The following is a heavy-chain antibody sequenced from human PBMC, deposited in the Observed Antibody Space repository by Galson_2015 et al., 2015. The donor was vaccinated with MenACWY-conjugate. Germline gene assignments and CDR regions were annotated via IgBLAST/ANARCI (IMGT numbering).Heavy chain of an antibody. CDR2: ISYDGSHK. CDR3: ARDSPTPDGSGAYYYYFDF. J-gene: IGHJ4*02. CDR1: GFTFSTYA. Sequence: SLRLSCAASGFTFSTYAMHWVRQAPGKGLEWVAVISYDGSHKYYGDSVKGRFTISRDNSKNTLYLQMNSLRPEDTAVYYCARDSPTPDGSGAYYYYFDFWGQGTLVTVSS. V-gene: IGHV3-30*04. D-gene: IGHD3-10*01.